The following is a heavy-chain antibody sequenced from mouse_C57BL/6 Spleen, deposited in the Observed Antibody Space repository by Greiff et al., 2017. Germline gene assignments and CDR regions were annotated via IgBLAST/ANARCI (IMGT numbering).Heavy chain of an antibody. Sequence: VQLQQSGPELVKPGASVKISCKASGYAFSSSWMNWVKQRPGKGLEWIGRIYPGDGDTNYNGKFKGKATLTADKSSSTAYMQLSSLTSEDSAVYFCAREDSYAMDYWGQGTTLTVSS. J-gene: IGHJ2*01. CDR1: GYAFSSSW. D-gene: IGHD1-1*02. V-gene: IGHV1-82*01. CDR2: IYPGDGDT. CDR3: AREDSYAMDY.